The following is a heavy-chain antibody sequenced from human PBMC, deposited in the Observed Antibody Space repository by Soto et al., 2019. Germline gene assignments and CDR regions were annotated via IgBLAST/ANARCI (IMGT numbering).Heavy chain of an antibody. V-gene: IGHV3-23*01. CDR2: ISGSGGST. D-gene: IGHD2-2*01. Sequence: GGSLRLSCAASGFTFSSYAMSWVRQAPGKGLEWVSAISGSGGSTYYADSVKGRFTISRDNSKNTLYLQMNSLRAEDTAVYYCAKDYLPQNNIVVVPAVPFDYWGQGTLVTVSS. J-gene: IGHJ4*02. CDR1: GFTFSSYA. CDR3: AKDYLPQNNIVVVPAVPFDY.